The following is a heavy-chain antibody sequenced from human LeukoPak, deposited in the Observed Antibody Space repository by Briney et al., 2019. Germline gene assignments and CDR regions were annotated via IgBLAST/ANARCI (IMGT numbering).Heavy chain of an antibody. Sequence: GGSLRLSCAASGFSFSSYIMNWVRQAPGKGLEWVSHISSSSSTIYYADSVKGRFTISRDNSKNTLYLQMNSLRAEDTAVYYCAKEAEEDYYGSGSYYKRVHAFDIWGQGTMVTVSS. CDR3: AKEAEEDYYGSGSYYKRVHAFDI. V-gene: IGHV3-48*01. J-gene: IGHJ3*02. CDR1: GFSFSSYI. D-gene: IGHD3-10*01. CDR2: ISSSSSTI.